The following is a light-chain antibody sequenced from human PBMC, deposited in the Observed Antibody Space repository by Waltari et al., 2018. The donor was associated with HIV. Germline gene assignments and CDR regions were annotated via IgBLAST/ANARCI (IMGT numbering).Light chain of an antibody. J-gene: IGLJ1*01. CDR2: KNY. CDR1: SSNLGNDN. CDR3: VGWDASLSAYV. Sequence: QSVLTQPPSASGTPGQRVTISCSGSSSNLGNDNVYWYQQLPGTDPKLLIYKNYRRPSGVPDRFAGSKSGSSASLAISGLRSEDEADYYCVGWDASLSAYVFGTGTKVTIL. V-gene: IGLV1-47*01.